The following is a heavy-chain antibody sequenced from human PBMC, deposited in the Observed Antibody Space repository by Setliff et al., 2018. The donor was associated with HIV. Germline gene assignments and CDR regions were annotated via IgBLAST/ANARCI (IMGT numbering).Heavy chain of an antibody. CDR2: IYQTGTT. J-gene: IGHJ4*02. D-gene: IGHD1-26*01. Sequence: ETLSLTCAVSGFSINSGCYWGWIRQPPGKGLEWIGSIYQTGTTYYNPSLKSRVTISLDASRNQFSLELISVTAADTAVYYCAGGPGTTSIDYWAQGTLVTVSS. V-gene: IGHV4-38-2*01. CDR1: GFSINSGCY. CDR3: AGGPGTTSIDY.